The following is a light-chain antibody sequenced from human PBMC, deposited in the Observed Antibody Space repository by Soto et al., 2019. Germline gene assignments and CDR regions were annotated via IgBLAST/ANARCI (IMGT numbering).Light chain of an antibody. CDR1: QSISSY. CDR3: QQSYSTPWT. V-gene: IGKV1-39*01. CDR2: AAS. J-gene: IGKJ1*01. Sequence: DIEMIASRSSLSKSVGDRVTITCRASQSISSYLNWYQQKPGKAPKLLIYAASSLQSGVPSRFSGSGSGTDFTLTISSLQPEDFATYYCQQSYSTPWTFGQGTKV.